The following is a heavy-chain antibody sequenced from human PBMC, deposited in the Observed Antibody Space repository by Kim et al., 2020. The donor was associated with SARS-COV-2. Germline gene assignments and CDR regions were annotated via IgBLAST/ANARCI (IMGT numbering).Heavy chain of an antibody. CDR2: ISGSGGST. CDR1: GFTFSSYA. J-gene: IGHJ4*02. Sequence: GGSLRLSCAASGFTFSSYAMSWVPQAPGKGLEWVSAISGSGGSTYYADSVKGRFTISRDNSKNTLYLQMNSLRAEDTAVYYCARFVSYGSEFDYWGQGTLVTVSS. V-gene: IGHV3-23*01. D-gene: IGHD5-18*01. CDR3: ARFVSYGSEFDY.